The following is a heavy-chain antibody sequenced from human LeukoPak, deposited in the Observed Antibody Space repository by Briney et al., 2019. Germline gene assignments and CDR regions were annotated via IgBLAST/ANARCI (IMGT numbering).Heavy chain of an antibody. D-gene: IGHD3-9*01. CDR3: ARDLHYDILTGYMGDGFDI. CDR1: GGSISSTNYY. V-gene: IGHV4-39*07. Sequence: PSETLSLTCTVSGGSISSTNYYWGWIRQPPGKGLEWIGRIYTSGSTNCNPSLKSRVTISVDTSKNQSSLKLSSLTAADTAVYYCARDLHYDILTGYMGDGFDIWGQGTLVTVSS. CDR2: IYTSGST. J-gene: IGHJ3*02.